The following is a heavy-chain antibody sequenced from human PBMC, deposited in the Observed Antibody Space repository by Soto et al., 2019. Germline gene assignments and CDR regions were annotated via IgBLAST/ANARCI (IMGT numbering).Heavy chain of an antibody. D-gene: IGHD1-26*01. CDR3: ALPPATPRGYYYYYGMDV. CDR1: GGTFSSYA. Sequence: SVKVSCKASGGTFSSYAISWVRQAPGQGLEWMGGFIPIFGTANYAQKFQGRVTITADESTSTAYMELSSLRSEDTAVYYCALPPATPRGYYYYYGMDVWGQGTTVTVSS. CDR2: FIPIFGTA. J-gene: IGHJ6*02. V-gene: IGHV1-69*13.